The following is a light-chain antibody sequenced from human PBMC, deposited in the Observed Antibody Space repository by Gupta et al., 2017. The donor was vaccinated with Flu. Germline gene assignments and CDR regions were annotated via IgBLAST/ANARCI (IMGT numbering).Light chain of an antibody. CDR3: QQSYSTPLI. CDR1: QSISSY. Sequence: DIQMTQSPSSLSASVGDRVNITCRASQSISSYLNWYQQKPGKAPKLLIYAASSLQSGVPSRFSGSGSGTDFTLTISSLQPEDFATYYCQQSYSTPLIFGGGTKVEIK. J-gene: IGKJ4*01. CDR2: AAS. V-gene: IGKV1-39*01.